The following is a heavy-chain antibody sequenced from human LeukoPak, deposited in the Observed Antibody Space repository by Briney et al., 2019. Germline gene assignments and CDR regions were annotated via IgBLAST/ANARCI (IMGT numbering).Heavy chain of an antibody. CDR3: AKEKQVGRTPFDC. Sequence: GGSLRLSCAASGFTFSSDSMHWVRQPPGKGLEWVAVVASDGSITYYADSVRGRFTISRDNSKNTVSLQMDSLTTEDTAIYYCAKEKQVGRTPFDCWGQGSLVTVSS. CDR1: GFTFSSDS. D-gene: IGHD1-26*01. CDR2: VASDGSIT. J-gene: IGHJ4*02. V-gene: IGHV3-30*04.